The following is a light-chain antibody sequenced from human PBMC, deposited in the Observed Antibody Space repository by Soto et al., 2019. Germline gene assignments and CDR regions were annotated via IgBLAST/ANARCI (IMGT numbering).Light chain of an antibody. CDR2: GAS. CDR3: QKYGSSPQT. Sequence: ELVLTQSPGTLSLSPGDSATLSCRASQSVSSSYLAWYQQKTGQAPRLLIYGASSRATGIPDRFSGSGSGTDLNLTISRLEPEDFAVYYCQKYGSSPQTCGQGTKVDIK. V-gene: IGKV3-20*01. CDR1: QSVSSSY. J-gene: IGKJ1*01.